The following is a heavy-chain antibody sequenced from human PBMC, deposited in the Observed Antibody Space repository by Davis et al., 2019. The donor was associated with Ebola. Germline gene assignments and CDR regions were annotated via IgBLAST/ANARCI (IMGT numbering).Heavy chain of an antibody. CDR3: AREGRFLEWLLYGMDV. Sequence: GGSLRLSCAASGFTFSGFGIHWVRQAPGKGLEWVALMSYDGINKYYADSVEGRFTISRDNSKDTLYLQMNSLRAEDTAVYYCAREGRFLEWLLYGMDVWGQGTTVTVSS. V-gene: IGHV3-30*03. J-gene: IGHJ6*02. CDR1: GFTFSGFG. D-gene: IGHD3-3*01. CDR2: MSYDGINK.